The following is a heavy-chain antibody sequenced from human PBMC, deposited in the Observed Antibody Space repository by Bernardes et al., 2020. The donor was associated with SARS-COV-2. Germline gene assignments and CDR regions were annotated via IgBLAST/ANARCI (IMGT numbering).Heavy chain of an antibody. CDR2: INPDGRST. J-gene: IGHJ5*02. Sequence: GGSLRLSCAASGFTFSSYWFHWVRQAPGKGLVWVSRINPDGRSTNYADSVKGRFTISRDNAKNTLFLQMSSLRAEDTAMYYCARDLGYCTNGVCSPWGQGILVTVSS. CDR3: ARDLGYCTNGVCSP. CDR1: GFTFSSYW. D-gene: IGHD2-8*01. V-gene: IGHV3-74*01.